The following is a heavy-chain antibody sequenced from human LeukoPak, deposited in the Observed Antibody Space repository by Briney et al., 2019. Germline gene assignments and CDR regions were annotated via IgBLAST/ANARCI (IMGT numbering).Heavy chain of an antibody. J-gene: IGHJ4*02. CDR2: SYYSGSA. D-gene: IGHD3-10*01. Sequence: SETLSLTCTVSGVSIRSYYWSWIRQPPGKGLEWIGDSYYSGSANYNPSLKSRVTISVDTSKNQFSLKLTSVTAADTAVYYCASTYYYASGTYHRPFDYWGQGTLVTVSS. CDR1: GVSIRSYY. V-gene: IGHV4-59*08. CDR3: ASTYYYASGTYHRPFDY.